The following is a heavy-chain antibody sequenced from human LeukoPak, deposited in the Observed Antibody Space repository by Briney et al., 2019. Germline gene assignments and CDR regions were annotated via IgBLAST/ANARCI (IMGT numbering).Heavy chain of an antibody. CDR3: ARLSGYGLHYYYYMDV. V-gene: IGHV4-39*07. CDR2: IYYSGST. CDR1: GGSISSSSYY. Sequence: SETLSLTCTVSGGSISSSSYYWGWIRQPPGKGLEWIGSIYYSGSTYYNPSLKSRVTISADTSKNQFSLKLSSVTAAATAVYYCARLSGYGLHYYYYMDVWGKGTTVTVS. D-gene: IGHD5-12*01. J-gene: IGHJ6*03.